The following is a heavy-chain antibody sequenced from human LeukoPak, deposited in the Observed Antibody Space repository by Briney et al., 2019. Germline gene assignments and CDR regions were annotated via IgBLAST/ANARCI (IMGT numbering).Heavy chain of an antibody. Sequence: GRSLRLSCAASGFTFSSYAMHWVRQAPGKGLEWVANIKQDGSEKYYVSSVKGRLTISRDNAKNSLYLQMNSLRAEDTAVYYCAKKSKQLPYFDLWGRGTLVTVSS. V-gene: IGHV3-7*01. CDR2: IKQDGSEK. CDR3: AKKSKQLPYFDL. J-gene: IGHJ2*01. D-gene: IGHD6-6*01. CDR1: GFTFSSYA.